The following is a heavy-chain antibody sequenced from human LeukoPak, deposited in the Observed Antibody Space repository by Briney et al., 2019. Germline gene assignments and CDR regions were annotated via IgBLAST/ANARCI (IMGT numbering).Heavy chain of an antibody. J-gene: IGHJ4*02. CDR1: GFTFSSYS. CDR3: ARAPRNARPFDY. D-gene: IGHD1-14*01. V-gene: IGHV3-21*01. Sequence: GRSLRLSCAASGFTFSSYSMNWVRQAPGKGLEWVSSISSSSSYIYYADSVKGRFTISRDNAKNSLYLQMNSLRAEDTAVYYCARAPRNARPFDYWGQGTLVTVSS. CDR2: ISSSSSYI.